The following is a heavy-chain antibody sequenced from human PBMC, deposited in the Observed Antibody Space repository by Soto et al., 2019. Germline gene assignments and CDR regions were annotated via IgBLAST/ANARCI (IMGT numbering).Heavy chain of an antibody. CDR3: AHRPSSWSGGSCYSGFDY. CDR2: IYWDDDK. V-gene: IGHV2-5*02. Sequence: QITLKESGPTLVKPTQTLTLTCTFSGFSLSTSGVGVGWIRQPPGQALEWLALIYWDDDKRYSPSLKSRLTITKDTSKNQVVLTMTNMDPVDTATYYCAHRPSSWSGGSCYSGFDYWGQGTLVTVSS. D-gene: IGHD2-15*01. CDR1: GFSLSTSGVG. J-gene: IGHJ4*02.